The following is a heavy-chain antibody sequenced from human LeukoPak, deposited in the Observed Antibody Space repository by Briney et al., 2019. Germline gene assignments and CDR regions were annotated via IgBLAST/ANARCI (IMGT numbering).Heavy chain of an antibody. Sequence: PGGSLRLSCAASGFTFSSYEMKWVRQAPGKGLEWVSSISGSGSDIHYADSVKGRFTISRDNAKNSLYLQMNSLRAEDTGVYYCARDLAYNYNYYYYGLDVWGQGTTVTVSS. D-gene: IGHD5-24*01. V-gene: IGHV3-48*03. CDR3: ARDLAYNYNYYYYGLDV. CDR1: GFTFSSYE. J-gene: IGHJ6*02. CDR2: ISGSGSDI.